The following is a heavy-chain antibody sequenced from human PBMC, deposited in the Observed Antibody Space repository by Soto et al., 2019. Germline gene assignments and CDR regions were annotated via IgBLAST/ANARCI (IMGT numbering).Heavy chain of an antibody. D-gene: IGHD3-16*01. CDR3: ARSLGEPYFDY. CDR2: IIPIFGTA. J-gene: IGHJ4*02. Sequence: AVKVSCKASGCTFSSYAISWVRQAPGQGLEWMGGIIPIFGTANYAQKFQGRVTITADESTSTAYMELSSLRSEDTAVYYCARSLGEPYFDYWGQGTLVTVSS. CDR1: GCTFSSYA. V-gene: IGHV1-69*13.